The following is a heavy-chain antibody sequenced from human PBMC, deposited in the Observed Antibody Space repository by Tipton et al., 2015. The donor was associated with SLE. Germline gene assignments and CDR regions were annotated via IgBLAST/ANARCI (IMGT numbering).Heavy chain of an antibody. CDR2: INWNGYST. D-gene: IGHD1-26*01. Sequence: SLRLSCAASGFAFDDSAMSWVRQAPGKGLEWVSGINWNGYSTNYADSVRGRFTISIDSAKNSLYLQMTRLRVEDTALYYCARAVSKWSTESSEFDYWGQGTLVTVSS. J-gene: IGHJ4*02. V-gene: IGHV3-20*04. CDR1: GFAFDDSA. CDR3: ARAVSKWSTESSEFDY.